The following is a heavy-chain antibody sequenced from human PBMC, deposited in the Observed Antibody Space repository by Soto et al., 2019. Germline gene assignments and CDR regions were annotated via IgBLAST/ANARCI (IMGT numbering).Heavy chain of an antibody. CDR2: IDPSSGTT. D-gene: IGHD2-15*01. CDR3: ARGSVVVPNGLIAGMDV. CDR1: GYSFSNFY. J-gene: IGHJ6*02. V-gene: IGHV1-46*01. Sequence: ASVKVSCKPSGYSFSNFYVHWVRQAPGQGLEWMGIIDPSSGTTSYTQKFQERVTMTRDTSMSTVYMELSRLRSEDTAVYYCARGSVVVPNGLIAGMDVWGLGTTVTVSS.